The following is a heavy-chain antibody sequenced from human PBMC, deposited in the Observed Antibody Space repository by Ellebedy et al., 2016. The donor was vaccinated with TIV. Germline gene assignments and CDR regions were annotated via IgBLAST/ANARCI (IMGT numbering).Heavy chain of an antibody. D-gene: IGHD4-17*01. V-gene: IGHV4-61*07. CDR3: ARRRRYGDWYFDL. Sequence: KRRVAISVDTSKNQFSLKLSSVTAADTALYYCARRRRYGDWYFDLWGRGTLVTVSS. J-gene: IGHJ2*01.